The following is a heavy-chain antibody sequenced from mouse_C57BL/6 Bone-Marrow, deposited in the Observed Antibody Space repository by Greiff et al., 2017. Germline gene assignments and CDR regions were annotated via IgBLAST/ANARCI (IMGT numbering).Heavy chain of an antibody. Sequence: DVQLVESGGDLVKPGGSLKFSCAASGFTFSSYGMSWVRQTPDQRLEWVATISSGGSYTYYPDSVTGRFTISRDNAKNTLYLQMSSLKSEDTAMYYCARRGRTAAMAYWGQGTSVTVSA. CDR3: ARRGRTAAMAY. V-gene: IGHV5-6*01. CDR2: ISSGGSYT. D-gene: IGHD5-1*01. J-gene: IGHJ4*01. CDR1: GFTFSSYG.